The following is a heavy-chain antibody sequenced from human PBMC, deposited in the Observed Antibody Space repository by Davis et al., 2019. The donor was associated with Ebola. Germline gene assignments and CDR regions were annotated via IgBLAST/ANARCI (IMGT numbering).Heavy chain of an antibody. CDR3: ASGQLGEGDY. D-gene: IGHD3-10*01. J-gene: IGHJ4*02. V-gene: IGHV4-4*02. Sequence: MPSETLSLTCAVSGGSLSSSNWWSWVRQPPGKGLEWIGEIYHSGSTNYNPSLKSRVTISVDTSKNQFSLKLSSVTAADTAVYYCASGQLGEGDYWGQGTLVTVSS. CDR1: GGSLSSSNW. CDR2: IYHSGST.